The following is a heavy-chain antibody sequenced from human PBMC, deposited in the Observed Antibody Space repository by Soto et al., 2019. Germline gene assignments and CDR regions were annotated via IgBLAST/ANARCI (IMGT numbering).Heavy chain of an antibody. CDR3: AGHSLQQSFNY. J-gene: IGHJ4*02. V-gene: IGHV4-59*08. CDR1: GDSIKSNY. Sequence: PSETLSLTCTVSGDSIKSNYWSWIRQPPGRGLEWIGYTSYSAETNYNPSLKSRVTISLVTSQNQFSLTLDSVTAADTALYYCAGHSLQQSFNYRGQGTQVTGSS. D-gene: IGHD6-13*01. CDR2: TSYSAET.